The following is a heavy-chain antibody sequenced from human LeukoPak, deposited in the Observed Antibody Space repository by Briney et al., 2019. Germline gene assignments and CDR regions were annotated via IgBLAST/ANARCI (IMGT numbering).Heavy chain of an antibody. J-gene: IGHJ4*02. CDR3: AKDRARSGYYYYDY. CDR1: GGSFSGYY. CDR2: INHSGST. Sequence: KPSETLSLTCAVYGGSFSGYYWSWIRQPPGKGLEWIGEINHSGSTNYNPSLKSRVTISVDTSKNQFSLKLSSVTAADTAVYYCAKDRARSGYYYYDYWGQGTLVTVSS. V-gene: IGHV4-34*01. D-gene: IGHD3-22*01.